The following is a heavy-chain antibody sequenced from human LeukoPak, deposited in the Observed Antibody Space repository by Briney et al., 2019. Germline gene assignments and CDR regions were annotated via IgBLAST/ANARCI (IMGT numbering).Heavy chain of an antibody. Sequence: PSETLSLTCAVYGGSFSGSYWSWIRQPPGKGLEWIGEINHSGSTNYNPSLKSRVTISVDTSKNQFSLKLSSVTAADTAVYYCAIRIAAAGTSDPFTPFDYWGQGTLVTVSS. D-gene: IGHD6-13*01. CDR2: INHSGST. CDR1: GGSFSGSY. V-gene: IGHV4-34*01. J-gene: IGHJ4*02. CDR3: AIRIAAAGTSDPFTPFDY.